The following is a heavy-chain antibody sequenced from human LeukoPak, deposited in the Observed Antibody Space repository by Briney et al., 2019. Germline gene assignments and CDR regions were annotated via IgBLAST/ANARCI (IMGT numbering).Heavy chain of an antibody. D-gene: IGHD3-22*01. V-gene: IGHV3-21*01. CDR2: ISSSSSYI. Sequence: GGSLRLSCAASGFTFSSYSMNWVRQAPGKGLEWVSSISSSSSYIYYADSVKGRFTISRDNAKKSLYLQMNSLRAEDTAVYYCARMYYYDSSGYYKTTQQFDYWGQGTLVTVSS. J-gene: IGHJ4*02. CDR1: GFTFSSYS. CDR3: ARMYYYDSSGYYKTTQQFDY.